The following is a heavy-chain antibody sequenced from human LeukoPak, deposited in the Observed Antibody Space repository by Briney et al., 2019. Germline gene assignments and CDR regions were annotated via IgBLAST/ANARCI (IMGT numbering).Heavy chain of an antibody. D-gene: IGHD6-19*01. Sequence: PSETLSLTCAVYGGSFSGYYWSWIPQPPGQGLEWIGEINHSGTTNYNPSLKSRVTTSVDTTKNQFSLKLSSVTAADTVVYYGARGVPNRGIAVADSLDYWGQGTLVTVSS. CDR3: ARGVPNRGIAVADSLDY. J-gene: IGHJ4*02. CDR1: GGSFSGYY. CDR2: INHSGTT. V-gene: IGHV4-34*01.